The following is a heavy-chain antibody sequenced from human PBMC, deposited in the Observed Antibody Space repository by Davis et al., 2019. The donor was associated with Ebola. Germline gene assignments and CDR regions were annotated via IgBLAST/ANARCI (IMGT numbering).Heavy chain of an antibody. Sequence: GSLRLSCAVYGGSFSGYYWSWIRQPPGKGLEWIGEINHSGSTNYNPSLKSRVTISVDTSKNQFSLKLSSVTAADTAVYYCARGAGAGGIWGQGTLVTVSS. CDR2: INHSGST. CDR1: GGSFSGYY. D-gene: IGHD1-26*01. J-gene: IGHJ4*02. CDR3: ARGAGAGGI. V-gene: IGHV4-34*01.